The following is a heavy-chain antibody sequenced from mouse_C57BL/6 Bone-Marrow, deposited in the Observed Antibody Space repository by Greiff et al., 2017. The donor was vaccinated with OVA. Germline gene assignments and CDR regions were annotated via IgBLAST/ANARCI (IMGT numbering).Heavy chain of an antibody. CDR2: IYPRSGNT. J-gene: IGHJ2*01. V-gene: IGHV1-81*01. Sequence: VQRVESGAELARPGASVKLSCKASGYTFTSYGISWVKQRTGQGLEWIGEIYPRSGNTYYNEKFKGKATLTADKSSSTAYMELRSLTSEDSAVYFCARKGSPYFDYWGQGTTLTVSS. CDR1: GYTFTSYG. CDR3: ARKGSPYFDY.